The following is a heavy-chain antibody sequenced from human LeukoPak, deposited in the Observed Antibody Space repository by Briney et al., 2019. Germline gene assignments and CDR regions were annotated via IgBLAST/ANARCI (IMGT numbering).Heavy chain of an antibody. CDR1: GFTFNNYV. D-gene: IGHD4-11*01. J-gene: IGHJ5*02. V-gene: IGHV3-23*01. CDR2: IFVGGGST. Sequence: PGGSLRLSCAASGFTFNNYVMSWVRQAPGKGLEWVSVIFVGGGSTLYADSVKGRFTISGDTSKNTLYLQMNGLRAEDTAVYFCAKECDYSPGHKFNLWGQGTLVTVSS. CDR3: AKECDYSPGHKFNL.